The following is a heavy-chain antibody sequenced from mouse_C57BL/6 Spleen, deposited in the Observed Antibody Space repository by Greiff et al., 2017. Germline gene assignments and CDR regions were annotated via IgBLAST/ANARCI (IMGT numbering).Heavy chain of an antibody. D-gene: IGHD1-1*01. CDR1: GYTFTSYG. CDR2: IYPRSGNT. J-gene: IGHJ3*01. Sequence: QVQLQQSGAELARPGASVKLSCKASGYTFTSYGISWVKQRTGQGLEWIGEIYPRSGNTYYNEKFKGKATLTADKSSSTAYMELRSLTSGDSAVYFCASGGSSPFAYWGQGTLVTVSA. CDR3: ASGGSSPFAY. V-gene: IGHV1-81*01.